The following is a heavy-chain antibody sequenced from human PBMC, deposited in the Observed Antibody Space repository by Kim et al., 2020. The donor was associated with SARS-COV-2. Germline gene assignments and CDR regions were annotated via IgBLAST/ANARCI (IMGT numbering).Heavy chain of an antibody. V-gene: IGHV3-66*01. CDR3: ARSDITMVLGVIIMGDY. D-gene: IGHD3-10*01. CDR1: GFTVSSNY. J-gene: IGHJ4*02. Sequence: GSLRLSCAASGFTVSSNYMSWVRQAPGKGLEWVSVIYSGGSTYYADSVKGRFTISRDNSKNTLYLQMNSLRAEDTAVYYCARSDITMVLGVIIMGDYWGQGTLVTVSS. CDR2: IYSGGST.